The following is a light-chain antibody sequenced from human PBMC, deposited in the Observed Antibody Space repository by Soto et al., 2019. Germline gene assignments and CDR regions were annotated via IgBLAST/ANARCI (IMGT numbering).Light chain of an antibody. CDR3: AAWDDSLSAWV. J-gene: IGLJ3*02. CDR2: RND. Sequence: QPVLTQPPSASGTPGQRVTISCSGSSSNIGSNYGYWYQQLPGTAPKLLIYRNDQRPSGVPDRFSGSKSGTSASLAISGLRSEDEADYFCAAWDDSLSAWVFGGGTKVTVL. V-gene: IGLV1-47*01. CDR1: SSNIGSNY.